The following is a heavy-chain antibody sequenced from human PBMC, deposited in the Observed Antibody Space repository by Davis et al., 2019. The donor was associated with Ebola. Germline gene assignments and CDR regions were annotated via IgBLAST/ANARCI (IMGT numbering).Heavy chain of an antibody. Sequence: GGSLRLSCAASGFTFSSYSMNWVRQAPGKGLEWVSYISSSSTIYYADSVKGRFTISRDNAKNSLYLQINSLRDEDTAVYYCARGITMIVVVAYDYWGQGTLVTVSS. CDR3: ARGITMIVVVAYDY. J-gene: IGHJ4*02. CDR1: GFTFSSYS. D-gene: IGHD3-22*01. CDR2: ISSSSTI. V-gene: IGHV3-48*02.